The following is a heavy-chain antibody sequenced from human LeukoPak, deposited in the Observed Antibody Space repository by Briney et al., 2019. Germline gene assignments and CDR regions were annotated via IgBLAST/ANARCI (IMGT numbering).Heavy chain of an antibody. Sequence: SETLSLTCTVSGGSISSGGYYWSWIRQHPGKGLEWIGYIYYSGSTYYNPSLKSRVAISMDTSKNQFSLKLKSVTAADTAVYYCAGKYYYDSSGYFYVDWWGQGTLVTVSS. D-gene: IGHD3-22*01. J-gene: IGHJ4*02. CDR2: IYYSGST. CDR3: AGKYYYDSSGYFYVDW. V-gene: IGHV4-31*03. CDR1: GGSISSGGYY.